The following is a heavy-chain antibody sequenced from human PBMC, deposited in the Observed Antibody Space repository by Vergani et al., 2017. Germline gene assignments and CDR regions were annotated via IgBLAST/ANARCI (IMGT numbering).Heavy chain of an antibody. CDR3: ARDRQLERPAQNWFDP. CDR1: GGSISSGGYS. Sequence: QLQLQESGSGLVKPSQTLSLTCAVSGGSISSGGYSWSWIRQPPGKGLEWIGYIYHSGSTYYNPSLKSRVTISVDRSKNQFSLKLSSVTAADTAVYYCARDRQLERPAQNWFDPWGQGTLVTVSS. V-gene: IGHV4-30-2*01. CDR2: IYHSGST. D-gene: IGHD1-1*01. J-gene: IGHJ5*02.